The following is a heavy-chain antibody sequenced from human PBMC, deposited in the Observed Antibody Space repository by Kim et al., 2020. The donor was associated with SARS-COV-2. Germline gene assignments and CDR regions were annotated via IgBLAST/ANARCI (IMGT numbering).Heavy chain of an antibody. CDR3: ARRVSRINFDY. CDR2: NT. V-gene: IGHV4-39*01. J-gene: IGHJ4*02. D-gene: IGHD2-15*01. Sequence: NTSYTPSLGSRVTISVDLSRNQFSLKLTSVTAADTAVYYCARRVSRINFDYWGQGTLVTVPS.